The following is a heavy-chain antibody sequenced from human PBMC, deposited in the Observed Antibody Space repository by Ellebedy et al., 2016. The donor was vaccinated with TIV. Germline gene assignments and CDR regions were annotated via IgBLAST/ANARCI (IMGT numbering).Heavy chain of an antibody. J-gene: IGHJ4*02. D-gene: IGHD6-13*01. CDR2: ISISSSAI. Sequence: GESLKISXAASGFIFSSYAMNWVRQAPGKGLEWISYISISSSAIYYADSVKGRFTISRDNAKNSLYLQMNSLRDEDTAVYYCARTGGSWYDFDYWGQGTLVTVSS. CDR1: GFIFSSYA. V-gene: IGHV3-48*02. CDR3: ARTGGSWYDFDY.